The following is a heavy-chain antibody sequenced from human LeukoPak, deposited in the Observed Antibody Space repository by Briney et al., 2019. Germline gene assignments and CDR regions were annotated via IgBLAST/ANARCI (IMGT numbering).Heavy chain of an antibody. Sequence: PSETLSLTCTVSGASISTYYWTWIRQPAGKGLEWIGRIYSSGSTNYNPSLKSRVTMSVDTSKNQISLKLTSVTAADTAVYFCGRVRTGNTGSPEYFEDWGQGTLVTVSS. CDR1: GASISTYY. J-gene: IGHJ1*01. V-gene: IGHV4-4*07. D-gene: IGHD5-12*01. CDR2: IYSSGST. CDR3: GRVRTGNTGSPEYFED.